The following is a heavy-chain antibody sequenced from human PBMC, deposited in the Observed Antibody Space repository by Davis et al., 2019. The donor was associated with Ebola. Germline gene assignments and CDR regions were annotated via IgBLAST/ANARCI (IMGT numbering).Heavy chain of an antibody. D-gene: IGHD1-1*01. CDR1: GYTFTSYY. J-gene: IGHJ4*02. V-gene: IGHV1-18*04. Sequence: ASVKVSCKASGYTFTSYYMHWVRQAPGQGLEWMGWISAYNGNTNYAQKLQGRVTMTKDTSTSTAYMELRSLRSDDTAVYYCARAQFPTTSDHWGQGTLVTVSS. CDR3: ARAQFPTTSDH. CDR2: ISAYNGNT.